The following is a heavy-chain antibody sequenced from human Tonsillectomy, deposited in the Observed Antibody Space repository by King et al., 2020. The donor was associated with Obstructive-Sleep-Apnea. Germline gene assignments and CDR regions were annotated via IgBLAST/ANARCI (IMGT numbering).Heavy chain of an antibody. J-gene: IGHJ6*02. CDR3: AKHHSGDDPLLFGLDV. D-gene: IGHD4-17*01. CDR1: GFTFTSYA. CDR2: ISNDGNSK. V-gene: IGHV3-30*04. Sequence: VQLVESGGGVVQPGRSLRLSCAASGFTFTSYAIHWVRQAPGKGLEGVAVISNDGNSKYYADSVRGRFPISRDKSKNRLYLQMNTLRAEDTADYYCAKHHSGDDPLLFGLDVWGQGTTVTVSS.